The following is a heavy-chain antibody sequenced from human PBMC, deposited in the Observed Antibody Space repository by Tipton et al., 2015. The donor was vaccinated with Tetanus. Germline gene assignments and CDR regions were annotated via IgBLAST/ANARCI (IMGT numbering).Heavy chain of an antibody. CDR2: INHSGST. CDR1: GGSFSGYY. J-gene: IGHJ4*02. Sequence: LRLSCAVYGGSFSGYYWSWIRQPPGKGLEWIGEINHSGSTNYNPSLKSRVTISVDTSKNQFSLKLSSVTAADTAVYYCARGDPGVVVAATPLRGRYFDYWGQGTLVTVSS. V-gene: IGHV4-34*01. D-gene: IGHD2-15*01. CDR3: ARGDPGVVVAATPLRGRYFDY.